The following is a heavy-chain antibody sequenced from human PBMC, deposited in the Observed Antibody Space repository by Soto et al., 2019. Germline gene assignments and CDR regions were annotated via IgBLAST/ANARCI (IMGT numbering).Heavy chain of an antibody. Sequence: SLKISCKGSGYSFTSYWIGWVRQAPGKGLEWVSGISWNSGSIGYADSVKGRFTISRDNAKNSLYLQMNSLRAEDTALYYCAKDTRGSGATGSYYYYYGMDVWGQGTTVTVSS. V-gene: IGHV3-9*01. CDR1: GYSFTSYW. J-gene: IGHJ6*02. CDR2: ISWNSGSI. D-gene: IGHD6-19*01. CDR3: AKDTRGSGATGSYYYYYGMDV.